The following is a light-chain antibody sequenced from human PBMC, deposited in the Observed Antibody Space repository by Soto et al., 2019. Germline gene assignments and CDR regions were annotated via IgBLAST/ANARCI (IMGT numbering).Light chain of an antibody. CDR3: QQHSNSPWT. Sequence: EIVLTQSPGTLTLSPGESAALSCRASQTISNNYLVWYRQKPGQAPRLLIYAVSSRAAGIPDRFSGSGSGTDLALTIARLEPEDSAVYYCQQHSNSPWTFGQGTRVEI. CDR1: QTISNNY. V-gene: IGKV3-20*01. CDR2: AVS. J-gene: IGKJ1*01.